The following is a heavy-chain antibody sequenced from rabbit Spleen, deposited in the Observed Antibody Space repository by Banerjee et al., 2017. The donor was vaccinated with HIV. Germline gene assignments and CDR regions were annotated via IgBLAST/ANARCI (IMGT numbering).Heavy chain of an antibody. D-gene: IGHD1-1*01. CDR2: INTHSGNT. Sequence: QEQLEESGGDLVKPEGSLTLTCTASGFSLSNNYVMCWVRQAPGKGLEWIACINTHSGNTVYASWAKGRFTISKTSSTTVTLQMTSLTAADTATYFCARDLVGVIGWNFILWGPGTLVTVS. CDR3: ARDLVGVIGWNFIL. J-gene: IGHJ4*01. CDR1: GFSLSNNYV. V-gene: IGHV1S45*01.